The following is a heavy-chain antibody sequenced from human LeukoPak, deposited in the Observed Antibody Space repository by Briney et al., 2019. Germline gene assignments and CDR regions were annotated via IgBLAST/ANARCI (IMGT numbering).Heavy chain of an antibody. CDR2: IKQDGSEK. Sequence: GGSLRLSCAASGFTFSSYWMSWVRQAPGKGVEWVANIKQDGSEKYYVDSVKGPFTISRDNANNSLYLQMNSLRAEDTAVYYCARDVLGYCSSTSCTNWFDPWGQGTLVTVSS. CDR3: ARDVLGYCSSTSCTNWFDP. D-gene: IGHD2-2*01. CDR1: GFTFSSYW. J-gene: IGHJ5*02. V-gene: IGHV3-7*01.